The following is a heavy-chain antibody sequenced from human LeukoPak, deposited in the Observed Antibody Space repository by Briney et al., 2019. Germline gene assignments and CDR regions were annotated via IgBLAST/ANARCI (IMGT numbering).Heavy chain of an antibody. CDR2: IYHSAST. CDR1: GYSISSGYY. V-gene: IGHV4-38-2*02. J-gene: IGHJ4*02. D-gene: IGHD3-10*01. Sequence: SETLSLTCTVSGYSISSGYYWGWIRQPPGKGLEWIGSIYHSASTYYNPSLKSRVTISVDTSKNQFSLKLSSVTAADTAVYYCVRGSGYWGQGTLVTVSS. CDR3: VRGSGY.